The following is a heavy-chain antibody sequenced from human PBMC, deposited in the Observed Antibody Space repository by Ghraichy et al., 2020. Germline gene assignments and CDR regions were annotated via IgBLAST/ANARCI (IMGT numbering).Heavy chain of an antibody. V-gene: IGHV6-1*01. CDR2: TYYGSKWYN. Sequence: SQTLSLTCVISGDSVSNNGAAWNWIRQSPSRGLEWLGRTYYGSKWYNDYALSVKSRITINADTSKNQYSLQVNSVTPEDTAVYYCVKSHSSATPPLYGMDVWGQGTAVTVSS. J-gene: IGHJ6*02. CDR1: GDSVSNNGAA. CDR3: VKSHSSATPPLYGMDV. D-gene: IGHD6-25*01.